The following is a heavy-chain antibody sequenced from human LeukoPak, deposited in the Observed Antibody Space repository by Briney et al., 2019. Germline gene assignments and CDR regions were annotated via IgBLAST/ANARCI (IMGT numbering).Heavy chain of an antibody. CDR2: LYFTGIT. CDR1: GGSVSSSNYH. CDR3: ASTPGWSPICFHFET. Sequence: PSETLSLTCTVSGGSVSSSNYHWAWIRQSPGMGLEWIGTLYFTGITSQNPDASLKSRVTLSVDTSRNQFSLELRSLTAPDTANFYWASTPGWSPICFHFETWGKEPLVPVS. J-gene: IGHJ4*02. D-gene: IGHD3-9*01. V-gene: IGHV4-39*01.